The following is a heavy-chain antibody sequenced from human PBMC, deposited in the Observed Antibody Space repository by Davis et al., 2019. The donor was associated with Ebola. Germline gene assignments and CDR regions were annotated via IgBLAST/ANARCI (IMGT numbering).Heavy chain of an antibody. CDR3: ATTQWLREFDN. Sequence: GESLKISCAASGFTFNKYEMNWVRQAPGKGLEWISYISDSGSTTYYADSVRGRFIISRDKSNNTLYLDMNSLRVDDTAVYYCATTQWLREFDNWGQGTLVTVSS. J-gene: IGHJ4*02. CDR2: ISDSGSTT. CDR1: GFTFNKYE. D-gene: IGHD6-19*01. V-gene: IGHV3-48*03.